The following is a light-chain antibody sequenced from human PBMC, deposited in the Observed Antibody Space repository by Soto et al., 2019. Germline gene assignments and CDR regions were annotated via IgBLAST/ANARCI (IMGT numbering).Light chain of an antibody. Sequence: DIQLTQSPSVLSASVGDRVTITCRASQSISSYLNWYQQKPGKAPNLLIYKASSLESGVPSRFSGSGSGTEFTLIISSLQPDDFATYYCQQYNSYPLTFGGGTKVDIK. V-gene: IGKV1-5*03. CDR2: KAS. J-gene: IGKJ4*01. CDR1: QSISSY. CDR3: QQYNSYPLT.